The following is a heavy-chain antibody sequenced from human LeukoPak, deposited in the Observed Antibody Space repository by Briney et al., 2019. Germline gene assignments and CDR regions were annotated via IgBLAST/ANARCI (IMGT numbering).Heavy chain of an antibody. CDR2: ISQNGDS. Sequence: PGGSLRLSCAASGFTFSSYGMRWIRQSPGKGLEWIAEISQNGDSNYNMSLKSRVTISLDKSKNQVSLKLNSVTAADTAVYYCARALGAFDIWGQGTMVTVSS. CDR3: ARALGAFDI. J-gene: IGHJ3*02. V-gene: IGHV4-34*01. CDR1: GFTFSSYG.